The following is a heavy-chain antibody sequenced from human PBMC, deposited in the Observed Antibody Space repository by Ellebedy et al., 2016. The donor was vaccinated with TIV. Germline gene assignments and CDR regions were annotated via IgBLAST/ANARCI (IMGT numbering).Heavy chain of an antibody. V-gene: IGHV3-23*01. CDR2: VSGSGVSS. CDR3: ATALRGQQLIPEYFQH. Sequence: GESLKISXTASGFTFSSNSMNWVRQAPGKGLEWIAGVSGSGVSSYYGDSVKGRFTISRDNSRNIVYLQLNSLRAEDTALYYCATALRGQQLIPEYFQHWGQGTLVTVSS. D-gene: IGHD6-13*01. J-gene: IGHJ1*01. CDR1: GFTFSSNS.